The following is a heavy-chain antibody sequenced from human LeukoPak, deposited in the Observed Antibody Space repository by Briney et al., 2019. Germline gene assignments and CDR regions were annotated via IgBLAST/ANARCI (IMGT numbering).Heavy chain of an antibody. CDR3: AKDGHDILTGYSEYFQH. V-gene: IGHV3-30*18. J-gene: IGHJ1*01. Sequence: PGGSLGLSRAASGFTFSSYGMHWVRQAPGKGLEWVAVISYDGSNKYYADSVKGRFTISRDNSKNTLYLQMNSLRAEDTAVYYCAKDGHDILTGYSEYFQHWGQGTLVTVSS. CDR1: GFTFSSYG. D-gene: IGHD3-9*01. CDR2: ISYDGSNK.